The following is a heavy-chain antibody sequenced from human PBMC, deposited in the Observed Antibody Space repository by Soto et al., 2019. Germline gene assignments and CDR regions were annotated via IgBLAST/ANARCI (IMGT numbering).Heavy chain of an antibody. Sequence: SETLSLTCTVSGGSISSSSYYWGWIRQPPGQGLEWIGKINYRGSTNYNPSLKSRVTISVDKSKNQFSLKLSSVTAADTAVYYCAFKGITGTIDYWGQGTLVTVSS. CDR3: AFKGITGTIDY. J-gene: IGHJ4*02. CDR1: GGSISSSSYY. V-gene: IGHV4-39*07. D-gene: IGHD1-20*01. CDR2: INYRGST.